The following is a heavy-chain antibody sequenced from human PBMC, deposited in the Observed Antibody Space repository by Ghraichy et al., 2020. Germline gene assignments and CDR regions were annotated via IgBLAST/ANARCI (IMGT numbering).Heavy chain of an antibody. J-gene: IGHJ4*02. CDR2: ISHDGGGK. Sequence: GGSLRLSCAASGFTFVTYAMHWVRQAPGEGLEWVSVISHDGGGKYYADSVKGRFTVSRDNSKNTLYLQMDSLRAEDTAVYYCARGLLATIGDSWGRGTLVTVSS. CDR1: GFTFVTYA. D-gene: IGHD5-24*01. V-gene: IGHV3-30-3*01. CDR3: ARGLLATIGDS.